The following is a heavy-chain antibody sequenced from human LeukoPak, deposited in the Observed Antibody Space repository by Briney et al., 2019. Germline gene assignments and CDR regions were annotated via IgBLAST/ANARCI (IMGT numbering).Heavy chain of an antibody. J-gene: IGHJ4*02. V-gene: IGHV4-4*07. CDR3: ARGYSHGPVWYFDY. D-gene: IGHD5-18*01. CDR2: IYTSGST. CDR1: GGSISSYY. Sequence: SETLSLTCTVSGGSISSYYWSWIRQPAGKGLEWIGRIYTSGSTNYNPSLKSRVTISVDTSKNQFSLKLSSVTAADTAVYYCARGYSHGPVWYFDYWGQGTLVTVSS.